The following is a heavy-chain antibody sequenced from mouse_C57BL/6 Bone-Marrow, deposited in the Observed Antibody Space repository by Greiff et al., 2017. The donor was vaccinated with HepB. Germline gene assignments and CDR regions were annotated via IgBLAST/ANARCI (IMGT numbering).Heavy chain of an antibody. CDR3: AREDTTVVLDY. J-gene: IGHJ2*01. CDR1: GFTFSDYY. CDR2: INYDGSST. Sequence: EVMLVESEGGLVQPGSSMKLSCTASGFTFSDYYMAWVRQVPEKGLEWVANINYDGSSTYYLDSLKSRFNISRDNAKNILYLQMSSLKTEDTATYYCAREDTTVVLDYWGQGTTLTVSS. D-gene: IGHD1-1*01. V-gene: IGHV5-16*01.